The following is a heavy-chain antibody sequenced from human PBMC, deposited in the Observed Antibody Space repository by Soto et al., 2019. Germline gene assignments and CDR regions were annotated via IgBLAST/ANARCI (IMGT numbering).Heavy chain of an antibody. J-gene: IGHJ6*02. CDR2: IYYSGST. Sequence: SETLSLTCTVSGGSISSGGYYWSCIRQHPGKGLEWIGYIYYSGSTYYHPSLKSRVTISVDTSKNQFSLKLSSVTAADTAVYYCARDDRYSSSSVGYYYYGMDVWGQGTTVTVSS. CDR3: ARDDRYSSSSVGYYYYGMDV. CDR1: GGSISSGGYY. D-gene: IGHD6-6*01. V-gene: IGHV4-31*03.